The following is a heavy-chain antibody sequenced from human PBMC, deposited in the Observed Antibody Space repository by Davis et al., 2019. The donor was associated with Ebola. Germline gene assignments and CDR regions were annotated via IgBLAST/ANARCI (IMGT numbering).Heavy chain of an antibody. J-gene: IGHJ4*02. V-gene: IGHV3-30*18. D-gene: IGHD2-21*02. Sequence: GESLKISCVASGFTFSYYGMHWVRQAPGKGLEWVAVVSADGTHNYYAGSVKGRFTISRDNSKNTLYLQMNSLRAEDTAVYYCAKGDSLDYWGQGTLVTVSS. CDR2: VSADGTHN. CDR1: GFTFSYYG. CDR3: AKGDSLDY.